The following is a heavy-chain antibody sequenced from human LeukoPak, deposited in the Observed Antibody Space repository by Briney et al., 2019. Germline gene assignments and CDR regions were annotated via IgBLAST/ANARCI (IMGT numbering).Heavy chain of an antibody. V-gene: IGHV3-21*01. J-gene: IGHJ3*02. CDR1: GFTFSSYS. CDR2: ISSSSSYI. Sequence: GGSLRLSCATSGFTFSSYSMNWVRQAPGKGLEWVSSISSSSSYIYYADSVKGRFTISRDNAKNSLYLQMNSLRAEDTAVYYCARDLFYFGDYGGNSGLSYAFDIWGQGTMVTVSS. CDR3: ARDLFYFGDYGGNSGLSYAFDI. D-gene: IGHD4-23*01.